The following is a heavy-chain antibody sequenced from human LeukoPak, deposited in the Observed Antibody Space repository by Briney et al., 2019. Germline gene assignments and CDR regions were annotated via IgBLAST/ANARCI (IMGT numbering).Heavy chain of an antibody. V-gene: IGHV3-48*01. Sequence: HPGGSLRLSCAASGFTFSSYSMNWVRQAPGKGLEWVSYISSSSTIYYADSVKGRFTISRDNAKNSLYLQMNSLRAEDTAVYYCAREAYSSGWYSAFDIWGQGTMVTVSS. J-gene: IGHJ3*02. CDR3: AREAYSSGWYSAFDI. CDR2: ISSSSTI. D-gene: IGHD6-19*01. CDR1: GFTFSSYS.